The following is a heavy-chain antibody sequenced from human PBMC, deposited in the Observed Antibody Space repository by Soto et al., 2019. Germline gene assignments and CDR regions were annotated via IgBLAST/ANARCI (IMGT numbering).Heavy chain of an antibody. CDR2: ISAYNGNT. CDR3: ARDTMVRGVFKY. Sequence: ASVKVSCKASGYTFTSYGISWVRRAPGQGLEWMGSISAYNGNTNYAQKLQGRVTMTTDTSTSTAYMELRSLRSDDTAVYYCARDTMVRGVFKYWGQGTLVTVSS. V-gene: IGHV1-18*04. D-gene: IGHD3-10*01. CDR1: GYTFTSYG. J-gene: IGHJ4*02.